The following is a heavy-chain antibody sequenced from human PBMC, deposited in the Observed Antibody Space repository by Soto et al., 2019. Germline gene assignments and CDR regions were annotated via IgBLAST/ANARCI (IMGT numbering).Heavy chain of an antibody. D-gene: IGHD1-26*01. CDR2: ISYDGSRK. CDR1: EFTFRIFA. CDR3: ARGDREDIEEVVGVRPGEYSMDV. J-gene: IGHJ6*02. Sequence: QVHLVESGGGVVQPGSSLRLSCAASEFTFRIFAMHWLRQSPGKGLEWVAVISYDGSRKADSVKGRFTVSRDNSRKTLYLQMNSLRAEDTAIYYCARGDREDIEEVVGVRPGEYSMDVWGQGTTVTVSS. V-gene: IGHV3-30-3*01.